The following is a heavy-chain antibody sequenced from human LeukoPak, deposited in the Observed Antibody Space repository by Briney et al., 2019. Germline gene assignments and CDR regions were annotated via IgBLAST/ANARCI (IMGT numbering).Heavy chain of an antibody. D-gene: IGHD3-22*01. CDR2: IYSGGST. CDR3: ARDYYDSSGYYTSS. J-gene: IGHJ5*02. Sequence: PGGSLRLSCAASGFTVSSNYMSWVRQAPGKGLEWVSVIYSGGSTYYADSVKGRFTISRDNSKNTLYLQMNSLRAEDTAVYYCARDYYDSSGYYTSSWGQGTLVTVSS. CDR1: GFTVSSNY. V-gene: IGHV3-53*01.